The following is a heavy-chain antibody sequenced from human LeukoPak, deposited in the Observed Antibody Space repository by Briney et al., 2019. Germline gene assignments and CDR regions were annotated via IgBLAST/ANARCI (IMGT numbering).Heavy chain of an antibody. J-gene: IGHJ3*02. CDR3: ARVGGSSYLDAFDI. V-gene: IGHV4-4*07. CDR2: IYSSGSP. D-gene: IGHD1-26*01. CDR1: GGSISSYY. Sequence: SETLSLTCTVSGGSISSYYWIWVRQPAGKGLEWIGRIYSSGSPNYSPSLKSRVSMSLDASKNRFSLKVNSVTAADTAVYYCARVGGSSYLDAFDIWGPGTMVTVSS.